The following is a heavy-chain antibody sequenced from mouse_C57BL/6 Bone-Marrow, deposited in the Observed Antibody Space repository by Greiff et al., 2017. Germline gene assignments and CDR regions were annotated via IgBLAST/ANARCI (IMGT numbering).Heavy chain of an antibody. J-gene: IGHJ1*03. CDR1: GFTFSDYY. D-gene: IGHD2-1*01. Sequence: EVKLVESEGGLVQPGSSMKLSCTASGFTFSDYYMAWVRQVPEKGLEWVANINYDGSSTYYLDSLKSRFIISRDNAKNILYLQMSSLKSEDTATYYCAREAPDGNYFYWYFDVWGTGTTVTVSS. V-gene: IGHV5-16*01. CDR2: INYDGSST. CDR3: AREAPDGNYFYWYFDV.